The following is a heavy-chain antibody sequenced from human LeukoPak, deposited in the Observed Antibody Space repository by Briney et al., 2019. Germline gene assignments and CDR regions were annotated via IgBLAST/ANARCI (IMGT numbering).Heavy chain of an antibody. J-gene: IGHJ4*02. D-gene: IGHD2-2*01. CDR2: VNPNSGNT. CDR3: ARALSVVPAANIGY. Sequence: ASVKVSCKASGYTFTSYDINWVRQATGQGLEWMGWVNPNSGNTGYAQKFQGRVTMTRNTSISTAYMELSSLRSEDTAVYYCARALSVVPAANIGYWGQGTLVTVSS. CDR1: GYTFTSYD. V-gene: IGHV1-8*01.